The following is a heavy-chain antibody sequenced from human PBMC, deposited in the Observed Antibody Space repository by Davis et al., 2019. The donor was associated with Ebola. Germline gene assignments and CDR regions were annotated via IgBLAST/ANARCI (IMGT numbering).Heavy chain of an antibody. Sequence: PGGSLRLSCAASGFTFSSYSMNWVRQAPGKGLEWVSYISSSSSTIYYADSVKGRFTISRDNAKNSLYLQMNSLRAEDTAVYYCAKDGEQWLVQGYFDYWGQGTLVTVSS. V-gene: IGHV3-48*01. D-gene: IGHD6-19*01. CDR2: ISSSSSTI. CDR3: AKDGEQWLVQGYFDY. CDR1: GFTFSSYS. J-gene: IGHJ4*02.